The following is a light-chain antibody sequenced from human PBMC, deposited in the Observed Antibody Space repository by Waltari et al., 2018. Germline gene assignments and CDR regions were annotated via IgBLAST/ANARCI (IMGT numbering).Light chain of an antibody. CDR2: AAS. CDR3: QQANSFPIT. Sequence: DIQRTKRRSPVPASVVDRYHITCRASQGISSWLAWYQQKPGKAPNLLIYAASSLQSGVPSRFSGSGSGTDFTLTISSLQPEDFATYYCQQANSFPITFGQGTRLEIK. J-gene: IGKJ5*01. CDR1: QGISSW. V-gene: IGKV1-12*01.